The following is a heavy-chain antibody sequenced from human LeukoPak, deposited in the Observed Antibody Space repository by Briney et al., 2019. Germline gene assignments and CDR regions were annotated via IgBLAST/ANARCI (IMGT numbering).Heavy chain of an antibody. J-gene: IGHJ4*02. CDR3: ARHHLYDSSGDGRYYFDY. D-gene: IGHD3-22*01. CDR2: MSHSGST. CDR1: GYSISSGYH. V-gene: IGHV4-38-2*01. Sequence: SETLSLTCGVSGYSISSGYHWGWIRQPTGKGLEWIGSMSHSGSTYYNLSLKSRVTISVDTSKNQFSVKLSSVTAADAAGYYCARHHLYDSSGDGRYYFDYWGQGTLVTVSS.